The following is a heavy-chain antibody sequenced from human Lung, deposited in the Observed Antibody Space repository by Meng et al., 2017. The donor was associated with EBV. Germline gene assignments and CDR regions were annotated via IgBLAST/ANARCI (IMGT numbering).Heavy chain of an antibody. D-gene: IGHD1-14*01. CDR3: SRDLAGSVDY. Sequence: VPRGESGGALVQPGGSLRLSCAASGFTFSSYWMHWVRQAPGKGLEWVSRTNENGAITTYADSVKGRFTISRDNAKNTLYLQMNSLRAEDTAMYYCSRDLAGSVDYWGQGTLVTVSS. CDR1: GFTFSSYW. J-gene: IGHJ4*02. CDR2: TNENGAIT. V-gene: IGHV3-74*03.